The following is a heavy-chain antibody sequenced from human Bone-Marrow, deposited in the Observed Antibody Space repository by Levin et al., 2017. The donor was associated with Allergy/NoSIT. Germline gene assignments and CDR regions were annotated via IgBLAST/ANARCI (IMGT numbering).Heavy chain of an antibody. CDR2: IYWDDDL. CDR1: GFSLSTSGVG. Sequence: SGPTLVKPKQTLMLTCTFSGFSLSTSGVGVGWIRQPPGKALEWLALIYWDDDLRYSPSLQSRLTITKDTSKNQVVLTMTNMAPADTGTYFCAHSQSLRPGLPGYNYGPFDFWGQGTLVIVSS. J-gene: IGHJ4*02. D-gene: IGHD5-18*01. V-gene: IGHV2-5*02. CDR3: AHSQSLRPGLPGYNYGPFDF.